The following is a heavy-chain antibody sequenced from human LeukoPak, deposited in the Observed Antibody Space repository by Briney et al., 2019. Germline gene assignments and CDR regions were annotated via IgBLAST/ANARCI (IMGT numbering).Heavy chain of an antibody. J-gene: IGHJ2*01. CDR1: GGSISSYY. CDR2: IYYSGNT. V-gene: IGHV4-59*08. D-gene: IGHD2-2*01. Sequence: SETLSLTCTVSGGSISSYYWSWIRQPPGKGLEWIGYIYYSGNTNYNPSLKSRVTISVDTSKNQFSLKLSSVTAADTAVYYCARRSSPYWYFDLWGRGTLVTVSS. CDR3: ARRSSPYWYFDL.